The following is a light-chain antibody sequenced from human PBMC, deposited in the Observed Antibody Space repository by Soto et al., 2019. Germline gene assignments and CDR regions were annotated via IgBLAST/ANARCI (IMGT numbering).Light chain of an antibody. V-gene: IGLV1-40*01. CDR1: SSNIGAGYD. CDR2: GHN. Sequence: QSVLTQPPSVSGAPGQRVTISCTGSSSNIGAGYDVHWYQQLPGTAPKLLIFGHNNRPSGVPDRFSVSKSGTSASLAITGLRAGDEDDSYCPSYDCGWPLRVFGGGPKLTVL. CDR3: PSYDCGWPLRV. J-gene: IGLJ3*02.